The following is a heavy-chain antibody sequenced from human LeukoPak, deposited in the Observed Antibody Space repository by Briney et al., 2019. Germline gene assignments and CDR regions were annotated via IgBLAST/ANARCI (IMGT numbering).Heavy chain of an antibody. CDR3: ARHWEVYGDYVDY. D-gene: IGHD4-17*01. J-gene: IGHJ4*02. CDR1: GGSFSGYY. V-gene: IGHV4-34*01. Sequence: SETLSLTCAVYGGSFSGYYWSWIRQPPGKGLEWIGEINHSGSTNYNPSLKSRVTISVDTSKNQFSLKLSSVTAADTAVYYCARHWEVYGDYVDYWGQGTLVTVSS. CDR2: INHSGST.